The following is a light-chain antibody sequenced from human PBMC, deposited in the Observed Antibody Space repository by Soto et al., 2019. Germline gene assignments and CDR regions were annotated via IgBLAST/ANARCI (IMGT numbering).Light chain of an antibody. CDR3: QSYDSSLKVV. Sequence: QSVLTQPPSVSGAPGQRVTISCTGSSYNIGAGFDVHWYQQLPGTAPKLLIYGNNNRPSGVPDRFSGSKSGTSASLAITGLQAEDETDYYCQSYDSSLKVVFGGGTKLTVL. J-gene: IGLJ2*01. V-gene: IGLV1-40*01. CDR2: GNN. CDR1: SYNIGAGFD.